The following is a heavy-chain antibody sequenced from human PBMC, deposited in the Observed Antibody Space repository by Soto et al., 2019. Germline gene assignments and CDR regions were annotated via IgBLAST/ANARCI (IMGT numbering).Heavy chain of an antibody. Sequence: GGSLRLSCAASGFTFSNFAVSWVRQAPGKGLEWVSAISDSGHSTYYADSVKGRFTISRDNSKNTLYLQMNSLRAEDTAVYYCAKDKNYYDTTPYYYPLLDYWGQGALVTVSS. CDR1: GFTFSNFA. V-gene: IGHV3-23*01. J-gene: IGHJ4*02. D-gene: IGHD3-22*01. CDR2: ISDSGHST. CDR3: AKDKNYYDTTPYYYPLLDY.